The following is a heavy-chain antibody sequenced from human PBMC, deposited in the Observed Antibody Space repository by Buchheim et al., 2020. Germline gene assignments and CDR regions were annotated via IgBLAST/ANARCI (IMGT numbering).Heavy chain of an antibody. CDR1: GYSFSTFW. CDR3: ARQVEMATIWYFDL. D-gene: IGHD5-24*01. J-gene: IGHJ2*01. Sequence: EVQLVQSGPEVKKPGESLKISCKGPGYSFSTFWIAWVRQMPGKGLEWMGVIYVGDSETRYSPSFRGQVTLSADKSTSTAYLQWSSLKAADTALYYCARQVEMATIWYFDLWGRGTL. V-gene: IGHV5-51*01. CDR2: IYVGDSET.